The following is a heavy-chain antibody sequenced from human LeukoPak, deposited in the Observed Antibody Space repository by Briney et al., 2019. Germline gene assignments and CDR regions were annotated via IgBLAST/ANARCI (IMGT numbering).Heavy chain of an antibody. D-gene: IGHD1-1*01. Sequence: PSETLSLTCTVSGGSISSYYWSWIRQPPGKGLEWIGYIYYGGSTNYNPSLKSRVTISVDTSKNQFSLKLSSVTAADTAVYHCARVLRYAYGMDVWGQGTTVTVSS. J-gene: IGHJ6*02. CDR2: IYYGGST. CDR3: ARVLRYAYGMDV. CDR1: GGSISSYY. V-gene: IGHV4-59*01.